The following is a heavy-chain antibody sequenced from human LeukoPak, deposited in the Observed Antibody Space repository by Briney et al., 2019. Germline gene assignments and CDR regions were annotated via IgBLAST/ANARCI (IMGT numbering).Heavy chain of an antibody. Sequence: GGSLRLSCAASGFTFSSYAMSWVRQAPGKGLEWVSGISGSGGSTYYADSVKGRFTISRDNSKNTLYLQMNRLRAEDTAVYYCAKQSAGLPYFDYWGQGTLVTVSS. CDR3: AKQSAGLPYFDY. CDR2: ISGSGGST. CDR1: GFTFSSYA. J-gene: IGHJ4*02. V-gene: IGHV3-23*01. D-gene: IGHD2-2*01.